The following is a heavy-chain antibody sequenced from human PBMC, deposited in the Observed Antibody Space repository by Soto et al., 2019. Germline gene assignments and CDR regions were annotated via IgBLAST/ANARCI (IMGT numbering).Heavy chain of an antibody. Sequence: PSETLSLTCTVSGGSIASNHYYWGWIRQPPGKGLEWIGYIFYSGTTYYNPSLESRLTMSLDKSKNHFSLRLSSVTAADTAYYYCARSFYDLSTATGGHWFDPWGHGTLVTVSS. V-gene: IGHV4-31*03. CDR3: ARSFYDLSTATGGHWFDP. CDR2: IFYSGTT. D-gene: IGHD3-9*01. J-gene: IGHJ5*02. CDR1: GGSIASNHYY.